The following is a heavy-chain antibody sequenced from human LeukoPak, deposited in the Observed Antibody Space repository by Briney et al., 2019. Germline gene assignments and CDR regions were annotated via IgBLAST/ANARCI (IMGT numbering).Heavy chain of an antibody. CDR1: GYTFTGYY. D-gene: IGHD2-2*01. CDR2: INPNSGGT. Sequence: ASVKVSCKASGYTFTGYYMHWVRQAPGQGLEWMGWINPNSGGTNYAQKFQGWVTMTRDTSISTAYMELSRLRSEDTAVYYCATVGYCSSTSCSDYYGMDVWGQGTTVTVSS. CDR3: ATVGYCSSTSCSDYYGMDV. J-gene: IGHJ6*02. V-gene: IGHV1-2*04.